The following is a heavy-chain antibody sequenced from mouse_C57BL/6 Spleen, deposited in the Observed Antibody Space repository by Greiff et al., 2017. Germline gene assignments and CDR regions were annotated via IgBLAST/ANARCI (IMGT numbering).Heavy chain of an antibody. CDR1: GFTFSDYG. V-gene: IGHV5-17*01. CDR3: AREDYYGSRCYFDV. J-gene: IGHJ1*03. Sequence: EVMLVESGGGLVKPGGSLKLSCAASGFTFSDYGMHWVRQAPEKGLEWVAYISSGSSTIYYADTVKGRFTISRDNAKNTLFLQMTSLRSEDTAMYYCAREDYYGSRCYFDVWGTGTTVTVSS. CDR2: ISSGSSTI. D-gene: IGHD1-1*01.